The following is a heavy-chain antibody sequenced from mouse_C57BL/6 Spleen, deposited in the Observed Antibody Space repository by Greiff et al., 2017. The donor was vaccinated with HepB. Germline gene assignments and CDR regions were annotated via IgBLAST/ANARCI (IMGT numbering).Heavy chain of an antibody. Sequence: QVQLQQPGAELVMPGASVKLSCKASGYTFTSYWMHWVKQRPGQGLEWIGEIDPSDSYTNYNQKFKGKSTLTVDKSSSTAYRQLSSLTSEDSADYDCARGDYYGSSYFFFDYWGQGTTLTVSS. J-gene: IGHJ2*01. D-gene: IGHD1-1*01. V-gene: IGHV1-69*01. CDR3: ARGDYYGSSYFFFDY. CDR2: IDPSDSYT. CDR1: GYTFTSYW.